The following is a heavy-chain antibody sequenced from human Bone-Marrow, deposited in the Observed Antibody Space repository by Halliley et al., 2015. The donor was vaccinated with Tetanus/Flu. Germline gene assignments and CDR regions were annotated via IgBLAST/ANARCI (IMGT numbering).Heavy chain of an antibody. CDR2: INQGGGEK. V-gene: IGHV3-7*03. CDR1: GFTFSSYW. CDR3: ARDFDY. Sequence: SLRLSCAASGFTFSSYWMSWVRQAPGKGLEWVASINQGGGEKYYVASVEGRFTISRDNAKRSLDLQMSSLRAEDTAVYYCARDFDYWGQGSLVTVSS. J-gene: IGHJ4*02.